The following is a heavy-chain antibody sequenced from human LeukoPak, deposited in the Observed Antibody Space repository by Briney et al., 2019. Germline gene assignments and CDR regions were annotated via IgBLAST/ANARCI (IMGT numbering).Heavy chain of an antibody. D-gene: IGHD5-12*01. CDR2: IIPIFGTA. J-gene: IGHJ3*02. CDR1: GGTFSSYA. CDR3: ARWAKGRIYAFDI. Sequence: GASVKVSCKASGGTFSSYAISWVRQAPGQGLEWMGGIIPIFGTANYAQKFQGRVTITADESTSTAYMELSSLRSEDTAVYYCARWAKGRIYAFDIWGQGTMVTVSS. V-gene: IGHV1-69*13.